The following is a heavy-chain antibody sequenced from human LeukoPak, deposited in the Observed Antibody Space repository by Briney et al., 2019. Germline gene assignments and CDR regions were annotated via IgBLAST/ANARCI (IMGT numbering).Heavy chain of an antibody. V-gene: IGHV4-34*01. CDR2: SNHSGST. CDR1: GGSFSGYY. J-gene: IGHJ4*02. Sequence: SETLSLTCAVYGGSFSGYYWSWIRQPPGKGLEWIGESNHSGSTNYNPSLKSRVTISVDTSKNQFSLKLSSVTAADTAVYYCARSSPARYCSGGSCYSKPLDYWGQGTLVTVSS. D-gene: IGHD2-15*01. CDR3: ARSSPARYCSGGSCYSKPLDY.